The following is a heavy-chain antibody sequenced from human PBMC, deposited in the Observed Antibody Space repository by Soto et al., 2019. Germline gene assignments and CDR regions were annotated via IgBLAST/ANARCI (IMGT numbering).Heavy chain of an antibody. V-gene: IGHV3-15*01. J-gene: IGHJ4*02. Sequence: PGGPLRLSFAASGFTFTKAWMTWVRQTPGKGLEWVGRIKSRADGGTTDYAASVKDRFIISRDDSNDTLYLHMNRLKTDDTAVYYCTTASQWLPPYSWGQGALVTV. D-gene: IGHD6-19*01. CDR3: TTASQWLPPYS. CDR2: IKSRADGGTT. CDR1: GFTFTKAW.